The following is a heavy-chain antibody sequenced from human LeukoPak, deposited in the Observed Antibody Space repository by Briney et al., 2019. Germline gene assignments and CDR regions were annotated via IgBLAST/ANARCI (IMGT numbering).Heavy chain of an antibody. CDR2: ISGSGSST. CDR3: ATAPNRTGLLHDY. D-gene: IGHD7-27*01. V-gene: IGHV3-23*01. Sequence: PGGSLRLSRAASGFTFSGYAMSWVRQAPGKGLEWVSAISGSGSSTYYADSVKGRFTISRDNSKNTLYLQLNSLRAEDTAVYYCATAPNRTGLLHDYWGQGTLVTVSS. J-gene: IGHJ4*02. CDR1: GFTFSGYA.